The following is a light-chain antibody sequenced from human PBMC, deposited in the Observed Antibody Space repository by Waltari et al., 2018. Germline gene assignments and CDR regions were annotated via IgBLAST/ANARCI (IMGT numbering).Light chain of an antibody. CDR3: QQSYRTPLYT. CDR2: GAS. Sequence: DIQMTQSPSSLSASVGDRVTITCRASQRISDSLNWYQQKPGKAPELLIYGASTLHIGVPSRFSGSGSGTEFTLTIINLQPEDFATYYCQQSYRTPLYTFGQGTKLEIK. CDR1: QRISDS. V-gene: IGKV1-39*01. J-gene: IGKJ2*01.